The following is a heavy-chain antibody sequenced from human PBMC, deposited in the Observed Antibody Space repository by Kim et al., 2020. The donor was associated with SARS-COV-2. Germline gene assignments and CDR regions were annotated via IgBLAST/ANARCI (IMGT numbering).Heavy chain of an antibody. CDR3: ARYCSGGSCYSGVLFGGMDV. Sequence: RVTISVDTSKNQFSLKLSSVTAADTAVYYCARYCSGGSCYSGVLFGGMDVWGQGTTVTVSS. D-gene: IGHD2-15*01. J-gene: IGHJ6*02. V-gene: IGHV4-31*02.